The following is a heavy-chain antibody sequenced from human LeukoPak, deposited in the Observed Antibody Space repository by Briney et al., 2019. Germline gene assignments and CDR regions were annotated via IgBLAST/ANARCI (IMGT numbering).Heavy chain of an antibody. D-gene: IGHD2-21*02. CDR2: INPSGGST. J-gene: IGHJ4*02. Sequence: GASVKVSCKASGYTFSSYYMHWVRQAPGQGLEWMGIINPSGGSTSYAQKFQGRVTMTGDTSTSTAYMELSSLRSEDTAVYYCARGREVVVTATLPYDYWGQGTLVTVSS. CDR1: GYTFSSYY. V-gene: IGHV1-46*01. CDR3: ARGREVVVTATLPYDY.